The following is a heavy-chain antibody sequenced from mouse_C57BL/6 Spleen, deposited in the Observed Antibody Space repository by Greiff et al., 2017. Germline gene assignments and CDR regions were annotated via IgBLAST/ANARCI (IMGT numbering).Heavy chain of an antibody. CDR2: ISSGSSTI. D-gene: IGHD4-1*01. V-gene: IGHV5-17*01. CDR1: GFTFSDYG. J-gene: IGHJ2*01. Sequence: EVKLEESGGGLVKPGGSLTLSCAASGFTFSDYGMHWVRQAPEKGLEWVAYISSGSSTIYYADTVKGRFTISRDNAKNTLFLQMTSLRSEDTAMYYCARTGFDYWGQGTTLTVSS. CDR3: ARTGFDY.